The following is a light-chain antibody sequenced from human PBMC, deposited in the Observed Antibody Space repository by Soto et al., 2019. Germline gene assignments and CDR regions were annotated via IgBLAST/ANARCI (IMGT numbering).Light chain of an antibody. J-gene: IGKJ4*01. CDR1: QNFGSN. CDR2: GAS. CDR3: QQYNNWPPVT. Sequence: EIVLTQYPGTLSLSSVERVTLSGISIQNFGSNYLAWYQQRPGQAPRLLIYGASTRATGIPARFSGSGSGTEFTLTISSLQSEDFAVYYCQQYNNWPPVTFGGGTKVDIK. V-gene: IGKV3-15*01.